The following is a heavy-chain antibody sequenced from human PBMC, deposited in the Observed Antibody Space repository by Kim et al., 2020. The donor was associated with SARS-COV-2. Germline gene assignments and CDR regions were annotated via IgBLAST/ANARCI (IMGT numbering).Heavy chain of an antibody. J-gene: IGHJ4*02. Sequence: NHSLQGRVTISVDTAKNQFSLKLSSVTAADTAVYCCVRGGLPLSGSLYDSWGRGTLVTVSS. CDR3: VRGGLPLSGSLYDS. D-gene: IGHD1-26*01. V-gene: IGHV4-59*09.